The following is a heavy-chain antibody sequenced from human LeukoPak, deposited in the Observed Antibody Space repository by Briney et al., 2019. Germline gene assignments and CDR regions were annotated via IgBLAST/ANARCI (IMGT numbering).Heavy chain of an antibody. J-gene: IGHJ4*02. D-gene: IGHD1-26*01. V-gene: IGHV4-4*07. CDR2: IYSSGGI. CDR3: ASYSGSNVYYGY. CDR1: GGSISSYY. Sequence: SETLSLTCTVSGGSISSYYWTWIRQPAGKGLEWIGRIYSSGGINYNPSLKSRVTMSVDMSKNQLSLKLSSVTAADTAVYYCASYSGSNVYYGYWGPGTLVTVSS.